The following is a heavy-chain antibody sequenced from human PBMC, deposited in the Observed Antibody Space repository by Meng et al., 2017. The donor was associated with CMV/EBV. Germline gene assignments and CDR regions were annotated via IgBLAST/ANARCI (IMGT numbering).Heavy chain of an antibody. J-gene: IGHJ4*02. D-gene: IGHD4-23*01. Sequence: GESLKISCAASGFTFSSYWMSWVRQAPGKGLEWVANIKQDGSEKYYVDSVKGRFTIPRDNAKNSLYLQMNSLRAEDTAVYYCARDSRRGNSDPELYYWGQGTLVTVSS. CDR1: GFTFSSYW. CDR2: IKQDGSEK. V-gene: IGHV3-7*01. CDR3: ARDSRRGNSDPELYY.